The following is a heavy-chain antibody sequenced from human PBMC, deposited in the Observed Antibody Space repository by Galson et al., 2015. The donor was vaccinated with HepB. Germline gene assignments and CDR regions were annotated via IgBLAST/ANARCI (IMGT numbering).Heavy chain of an antibody. CDR3: ARGANWSGGDY. CDR2: INTNTGNP. CDR1: GYTFSNFA. D-gene: IGHD1-20*01. V-gene: IGHV7-4-1*02. J-gene: IGHJ4*02. Sequence: SVKVSCKASGYTFSNFAIHWVRQAPGQGLEWMGLINTNTGNPTYAQGFTGRFVFSLDTSVSTAYLQISSLKAEDTGVYYCARGANWSGGDYWGQGTLVTVSS.